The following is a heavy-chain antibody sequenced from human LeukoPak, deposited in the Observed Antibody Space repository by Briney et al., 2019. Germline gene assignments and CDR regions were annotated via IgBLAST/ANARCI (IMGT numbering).Heavy chain of an antibody. J-gene: IGHJ4*02. D-gene: IGHD6-13*01. V-gene: IGHV3-66*01. CDR1: GFTVSSNY. CDR2: IYSGGST. Sequence: PGGSLRLSCAASGFTVSSNYMSWVRQAPGKGLEWVSVIYSGGSTYYADSVKGRFTISRDNSKNTLYLQMNSLRAEDTAVYYCASERLPGIAAAAARVARIWGQGTLVTVSS. CDR3: ASERLPGIAAAAARVARI.